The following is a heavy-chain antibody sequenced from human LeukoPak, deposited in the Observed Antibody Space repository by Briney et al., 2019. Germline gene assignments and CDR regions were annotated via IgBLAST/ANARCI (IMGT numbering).Heavy chain of an antibody. J-gene: IGHJ4*02. CDR1: GYTFTSYY. V-gene: IGHV1-18*04. Sequence: GASVKVSCKASGYTFTSYYMHWVRQAPGQGLEWMGWISAYNGNTNYAQKLQGRVTMTTDTSTSTAYMELRSLRSDDTAVYYCARVLPRYCSGGSCYPDYWGQGTLVTVSS. CDR3: ARVLPRYCSGGSCYPDY. D-gene: IGHD2-15*01. CDR2: ISAYNGNT.